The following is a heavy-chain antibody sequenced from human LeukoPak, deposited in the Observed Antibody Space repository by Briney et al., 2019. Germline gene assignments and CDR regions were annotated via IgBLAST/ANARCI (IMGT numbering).Heavy chain of an antibody. CDR2: ISSDGSYK. D-gene: IGHD2-2*01. CDR1: GFTFSSYG. V-gene: IGHV3-30*18. J-gene: IGHJ6*02. CDR3: AKGPGYCSSISCRAYDYYYGMDV. Sequence: PGGSLRLSCAASGFTFSSYGIHWVRQAPGKGLEWVAVISSDGSYKYYADFVKGRFTISRDNPKNTLYLQMNTLRAEDTAVYYCAKGPGYCSSISCRAYDYYYGMDVWGQGTTVTVSS.